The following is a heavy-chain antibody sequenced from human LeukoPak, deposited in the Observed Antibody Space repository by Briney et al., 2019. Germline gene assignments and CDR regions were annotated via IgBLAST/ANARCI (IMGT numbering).Heavy chain of an antibody. CDR3: ARDIIAVAGRSYYYYGMDV. D-gene: IGHD6-19*01. J-gene: IGHJ6*02. Sequence: PGGSPRLSCAASGFTFSSYWMHWVRQAPGKGLVWVSRINSDGSSTSYADSVKGRFTISRDNAKNTLYLQMNSLRAEDTAVYYCARDIIAVAGRSYYYYGMDVWGQGTTVTVSS. CDR2: INSDGSST. V-gene: IGHV3-74*01. CDR1: GFTFSSYW.